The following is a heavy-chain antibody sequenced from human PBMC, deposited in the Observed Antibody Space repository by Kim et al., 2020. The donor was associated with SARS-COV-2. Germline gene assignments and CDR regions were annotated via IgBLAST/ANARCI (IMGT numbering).Heavy chain of an antibody. CDR2: ISAYNGNT. CDR1: GYTFTSYG. D-gene: IGHD2-15*01. CDR3: ARVTGYCSGGSCYSHYYGMDV. V-gene: IGHV1-18*01. J-gene: IGHJ6*02. Sequence: ASVKVSCKASGYTFTSYGISWVRQAPGQGLEWMGWISAYNGNTNYAQKLQGRVTMTTDTSTSTAYMELRSLRSDDTAVYYCARVTGYCSGGSCYSHYYGMDVWGQGTTVTVSS.